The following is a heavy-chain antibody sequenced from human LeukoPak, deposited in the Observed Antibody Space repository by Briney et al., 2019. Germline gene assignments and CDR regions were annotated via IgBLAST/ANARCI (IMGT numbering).Heavy chain of an antibody. V-gene: IGHV3-7*03. D-gene: IGHD6-13*01. J-gene: IGHJ6*03. CDR3: ARVVGLTGYSSSWYSGYYYYMDV. CDR2: IVPDGSEK. Sequence: GGSLRLSCAASGFTFSSYWMTWVRQAPGKGLEWVANIVPDGSEKYYVESVRGRFTISRDNAKNSLYLQMKSLRAEDTAVYYCARVVGLTGYSSSWYSGYYYYMDVWGKGTTVTVSS. CDR1: GFTFSSYW.